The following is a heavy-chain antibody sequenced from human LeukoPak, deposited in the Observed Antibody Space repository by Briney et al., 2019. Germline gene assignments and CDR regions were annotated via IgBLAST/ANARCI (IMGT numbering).Heavy chain of an antibody. CDR1: GFNFDDYG. CDR3: ARCRHSDDSSGFPHY. Sequence: GGSLRLSCAASGFNFDDYGMTWVRQAPGHGLGWVAGINWNGGSRGYAHSVKGRFTISIGSADNSPYLQINRLRADGTPLYYCARCRHSDDSSGFPHYWGEGPLVTVSS. CDR2: INWNGGSR. J-gene: IGHJ4*02. D-gene: IGHD3-22*01. V-gene: IGHV3-20*04.